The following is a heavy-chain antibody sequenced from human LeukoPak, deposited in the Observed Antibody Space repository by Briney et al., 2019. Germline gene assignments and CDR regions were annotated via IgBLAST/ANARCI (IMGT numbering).Heavy chain of an antibody. J-gene: IGHJ6*02. V-gene: IGHV4-34*01. CDR3: ARSGRESILSYYYGMDV. CDR2: INHSGST. Sequence: SETLSLTCAVYGGSFSGYYWSWIRQPPGKGLEWIGEINHSGSTNYNPSLKSRVTISVDTSENQFSLKLSSVTAADTAVYYCARSGRESILSYYYGMDVWGQGTTVTVSS. CDR1: GGSFSGYY. D-gene: IGHD6-6*01.